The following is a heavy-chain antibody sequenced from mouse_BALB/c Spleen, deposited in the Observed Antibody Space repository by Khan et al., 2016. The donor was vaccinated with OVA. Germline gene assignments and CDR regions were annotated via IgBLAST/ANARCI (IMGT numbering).Heavy chain of an antibody. CDR2: ISDGGSYT. V-gene: IGHV5-4*02. CDR3: ERGYYSDPFSY. J-gene: IGHJ3*01. CDR1: GFIFSDYY. D-gene: IGHD2-13*01. Sequence: EVELVESGGGLVKPRGSLKLSCAASGFIFSDYYMYWVRPTPEKRLEGVATISDGGSYTYYVDSVKGRFTIYRDDAKNNLYLQMSSLKSEDTAIYYCERGYYSDPFSYWGQGTLVTVSA.